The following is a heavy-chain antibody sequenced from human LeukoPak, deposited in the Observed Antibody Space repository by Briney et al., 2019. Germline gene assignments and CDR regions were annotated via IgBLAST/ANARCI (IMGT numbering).Heavy chain of an antibody. CDR2: ISYDGSNK. V-gene: IGHV3-30-3*01. Sequence: GGSLRLSCAASGFTFSSYAMHWVHQAPGKGLEWVAVISYDGSNKYYADSVKGRFTISRDNSKNTLYLQMNSLRAEDTAVYYCATTGGYSSSWYAPDFDYWGQGTLVTVSS. D-gene: IGHD6-13*01. CDR3: ATTGGYSSSWYAPDFDY. CDR1: GFTFSSYA. J-gene: IGHJ4*02.